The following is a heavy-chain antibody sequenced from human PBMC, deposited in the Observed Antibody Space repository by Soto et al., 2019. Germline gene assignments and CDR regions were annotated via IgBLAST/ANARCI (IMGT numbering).Heavy chain of an antibody. CDR3: ARDPDSGSNHFDY. V-gene: IGHV3-30*03. J-gene: IGHJ4*02. Sequence: QVRLVESGGGVVQPGRSLRLSCAASGFTFSSYGMHWVRQAPGKGLEWVAVISYDGSNKYYADSVKGRFTISRDNSKNTLYLQMNSLRAEDTAVYYCARDPDSGSNHFDYWGQGTLVTVSS. D-gene: IGHD1-26*01. CDR1: GFTFSSYG. CDR2: ISYDGSNK.